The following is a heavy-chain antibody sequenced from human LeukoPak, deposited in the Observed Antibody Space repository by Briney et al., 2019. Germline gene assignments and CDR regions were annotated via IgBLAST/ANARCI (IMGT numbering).Heavy chain of an antibody. CDR2: IYTRGST. CDR1: GGSITTYY. V-gene: IGHV4-4*07. J-gene: IGHJ4*02. Sequence: PSETLSLTCTVSGGSITTYYWSWIRQPAGKGLEWIGRIYTRGSTNYNPSLKSRVTMSVDTSKNQFSLKLSSVTAADTAAYYCAGEGHYYDSTGYYYGGEDYWGQGTLVTVSS. CDR3: AGEGHYYDSTGYYYGGEDY. D-gene: IGHD3-22*01.